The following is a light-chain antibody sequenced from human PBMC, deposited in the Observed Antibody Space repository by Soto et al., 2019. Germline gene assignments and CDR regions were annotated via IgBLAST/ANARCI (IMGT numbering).Light chain of an antibody. CDR3: QYFVNSLTWT. CDR2: GAS. J-gene: IGKJ1*01. CDR1: QSVSSTY. Sequence: EIVLTQSPGTLSLSPGERATLSCRASQSVSSTYLIWYQQKPGQAPRLLIYGASSRATGVPDRFSGGGSGTDFTLTISRLEPEDFAVYYCQYFVNSLTWTFGQGTKVEIK. V-gene: IGKV3-20*01.